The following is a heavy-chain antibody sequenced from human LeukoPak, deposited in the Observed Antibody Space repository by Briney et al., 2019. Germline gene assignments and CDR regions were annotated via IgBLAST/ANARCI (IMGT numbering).Heavy chain of an antibody. V-gene: IGHV4-34*01. D-gene: IGHD2-15*01. J-gene: IGHJ4*02. CDR2: INHSGST. CDR1: GGSFSGYY. Sequence: SETLSLTCAVYGGSFSGYYWSWIRQPPGKGLEWIGEINHSGSTNYNPSLKSRVTISVDTSKNQFSLKLSSVTAADTAVYYCARRPPRLRVVAAPFDYWGQGTLVTVSS. CDR3: ARRPPRLRVVAAPFDY.